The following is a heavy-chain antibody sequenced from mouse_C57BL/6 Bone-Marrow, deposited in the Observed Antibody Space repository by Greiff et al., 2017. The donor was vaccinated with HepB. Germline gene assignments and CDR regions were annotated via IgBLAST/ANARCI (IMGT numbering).Heavy chain of an antibody. CDR3: AREGYYYGSSYKDYFDY. V-gene: IGHV5-4*01. CDR2: ISDGGSYT. D-gene: IGHD1-1*01. J-gene: IGHJ2*01. Sequence: EVHLVESGGGLVKPGGSLKLSCAASGFTFSSYAMSWVRQTPEKRLEWVATISDGGSYTYYPDNVKGRFTISRDNAKNNLYLQMSHLKSEDTAMYYCAREGYYYGSSYKDYFDYWGQGTTLTVSS. CDR1: GFTFSSYA.